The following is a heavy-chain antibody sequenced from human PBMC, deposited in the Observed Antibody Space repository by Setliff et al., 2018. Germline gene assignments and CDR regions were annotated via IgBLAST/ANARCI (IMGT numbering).Heavy chain of an antibody. Sequence: PSETLSLTCTVSGGSISSGDYYWSWIRQPPGKGLEWIGYIYSSGSIYYKPSLKYRVSISVDTSKNQFSLKVSSVSAAYTAVYYCARSFSRREKFLLDYWGQGALVTVSS. CDR1: GGSISSGDYY. J-gene: IGHJ4*02. CDR2: IYSSGSI. V-gene: IGHV4-30-4*08. CDR3: ARSFSRREKFLLDY.